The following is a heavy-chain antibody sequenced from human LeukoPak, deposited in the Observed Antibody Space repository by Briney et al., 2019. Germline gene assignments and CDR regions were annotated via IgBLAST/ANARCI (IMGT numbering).Heavy chain of an antibody. Sequence: PGRSLRLSCAASRFTFSSYVMHWVRQAPGKGLEWVALISYDGSNKYYADSVKGRFTISRDNSKNTLYLQMNSLRAEDTAVYYCAKGELGLWFDYWGQGTLVTVSS. CDR2: ISYDGSNK. D-gene: IGHD5-18*01. J-gene: IGHJ4*02. CDR1: RFTFSSYV. V-gene: IGHV3-30*18. CDR3: AKGELGLWFDY.